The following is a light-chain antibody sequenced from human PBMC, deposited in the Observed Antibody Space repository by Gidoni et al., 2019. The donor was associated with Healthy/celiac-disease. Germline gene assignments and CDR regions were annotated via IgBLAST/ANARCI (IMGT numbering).Light chain of an antibody. CDR1: QSISTY. Sequence: DIQTTQSPSSLSASVADRVTITCRASQSISTYLHWYQQKPGKAPKLLIYAASSLQRGVPSRFSGGGYGTDFTLTISSLQPEDFTTYYCQQVYSTPRTFGQGTKVEIK. J-gene: IGKJ1*01. CDR3: QQVYSTPRT. CDR2: AAS. V-gene: IGKV1-39*01.